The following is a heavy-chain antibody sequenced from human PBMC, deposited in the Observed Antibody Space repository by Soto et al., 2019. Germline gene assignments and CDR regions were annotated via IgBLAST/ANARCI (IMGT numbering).Heavy chain of an antibody. CDR1: GGSLSGSY. CDR3: ARGQEGVVATH. D-gene: IGHD5-12*01. V-gene: IGHV4-34*01. CDR2: VKDGGHT. Sequence: QVQLQQWGAGLLKPSETLSLNCAVTGGSLSGSYWSWIRQPPGKGLEWIGEVKDGGHTNYSPSLRGRVTISSDTSNTQFSLRLNSVTAADTGVYYCARGQEGVVATHWDQGSLVTVSS. J-gene: IGHJ4*02.